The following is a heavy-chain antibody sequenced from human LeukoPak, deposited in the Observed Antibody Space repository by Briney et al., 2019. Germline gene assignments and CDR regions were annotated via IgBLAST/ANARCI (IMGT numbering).Heavy chain of an antibody. Sequence: AGGSLRLSCGAPGSTFGSYGMRWGRQAPGKGLGWVSAISGTGGTTHYADSVKRRFTISRANSTNTRYPQSNILRAEDIAVQYCSKDVIMPTFYWGQRTLVTVS. D-gene: IGHD3-16*01. V-gene: IGHV3-23*01. CDR1: GSTFGSYG. CDR3: SKDVIMPTFY. J-gene: IGHJ4*02. CDR2: ISGTGGTT.